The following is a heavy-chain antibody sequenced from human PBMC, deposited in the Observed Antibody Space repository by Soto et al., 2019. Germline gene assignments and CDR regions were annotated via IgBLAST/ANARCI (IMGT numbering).Heavy chain of an antibody. D-gene: IGHD6-13*01. V-gene: IGHV1-46*01. CDR3: AKSAAAGTYFDY. Sequence: RXSVKVSFKASGYTFTSYYMHWVRQAPVQGLEWMGIINPSGGSTSYAQKFQGKVTMTRDTSTSTVYMELSSLRSEDTAVYYCAKSAAAGTYFDYWGQGTLVTVSS. J-gene: IGHJ4*02. CDR2: INPSGGST. CDR1: GYTFTSYY.